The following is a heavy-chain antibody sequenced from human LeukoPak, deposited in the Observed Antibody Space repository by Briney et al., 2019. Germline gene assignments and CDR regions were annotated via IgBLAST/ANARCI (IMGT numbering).Heavy chain of an antibody. CDR2: INHSGST. D-gene: IGHD3-10*01. Sequence: SETLSLTCAVYGGSFSGYYWSWIRQPPGKGLEWIGEINHSGSTNYNPSLKSRVTISVDTSKNQFSLKLSSVTAADTAVYYCARLALWFGELRVYYMDVWGKGTTVTISS. CDR1: GGSFSGYY. CDR3: ARLALWFGELRVYYMDV. J-gene: IGHJ6*03. V-gene: IGHV4-34*01.